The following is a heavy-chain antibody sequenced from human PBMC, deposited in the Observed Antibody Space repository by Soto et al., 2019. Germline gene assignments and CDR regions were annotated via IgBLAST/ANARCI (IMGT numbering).Heavy chain of an antibody. D-gene: IGHD3-3*01. J-gene: IGHJ4*02. V-gene: IGHV3-48*03. CDR1: GFTFCSYE. Sequence: GGSLRLSCAASGFTFCSYEMNWVRQAPGKGLEWVSYISSGGTTIYYADSVKGRFTISRDNAKNSLDLQMNSLRADDTAIYYCARALDFWSGYLSDWGQGTLVTVSS. CDR3: ARALDFWSGYLSD. CDR2: ISSGGTTI.